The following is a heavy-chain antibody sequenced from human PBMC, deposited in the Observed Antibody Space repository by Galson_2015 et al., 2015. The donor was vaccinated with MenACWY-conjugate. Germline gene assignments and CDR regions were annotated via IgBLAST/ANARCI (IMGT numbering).Heavy chain of an antibody. Sequence: CAISGDSVSGTTVAWNWIRQSPSRGLEWLGRTYYTSRWYTNYAMSVTRRIAISPDTSQNQVTLQLNSVTPEDTAVYYCAREVLNIFDSWGQGTLVTVSS. V-gene: IGHV6-1*01. CDR1: GDSVSGTTVA. CDR3: AREVLNIFDS. CDR2: TYYTSRWYT. D-gene: IGHD3-9*01. J-gene: IGHJ4*02.